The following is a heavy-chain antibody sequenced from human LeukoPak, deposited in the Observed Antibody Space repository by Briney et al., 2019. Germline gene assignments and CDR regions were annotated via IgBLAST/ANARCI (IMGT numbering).Heavy chain of an antibody. Sequence: ASVKVSCKAAGYTFTGYYMHWVRQAPGQGLEWMGWINPNSGGTNYAQKFQGRVTMTRDTSISTAYMELNRLRSDDTAMYYCATSGYSDYGYFDYWGQGTLVTVSS. V-gene: IGHV1-2*02. D-gene: IGHD5-12*01. CDR2: INPNSGGT. J-gene: IGHJ4*02. CDR1: GYTFTGYY. CDR3: ATSGYSDYGYFDY.